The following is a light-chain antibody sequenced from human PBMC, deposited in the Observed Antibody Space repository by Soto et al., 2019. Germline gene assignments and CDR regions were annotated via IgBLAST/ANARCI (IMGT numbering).Light chain of an antibody. CDR2: DVS. CDR3: SSYTSSIPYV. V-gene: IGLV2-14*01. Sequence: QSALTQPASVSGSPGQSITISCTGTSSDVGGYNYVSWYQQHPGKAPKLMICDVSNRPSGVSNRFSGSKSGNTASLTISGLQAEDEADYYCSSYTSSIPYVFGTGTKVTVL. J-gene: IGLJ1*01. CDR1: SSDVGGYNY.